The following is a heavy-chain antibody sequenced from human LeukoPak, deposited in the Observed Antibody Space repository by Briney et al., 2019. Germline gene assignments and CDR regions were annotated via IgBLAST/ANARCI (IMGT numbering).Heavy chain of an antibody. D-gene: IGHD3-10*01. Sequence: PSETLSLTCTVSGGSISSYYWNWIRQPAGKGLEWIGRIYTSGSTNYNPSLKSRVTMSVDTSKNQFSLKLSSVTAADTAVYYCARDRYYGSGSSYLYYYYYMDVWGKGTTVTVSS. J-gene: IGHJ6*03. CDR2: IYTSGST. CDR1: GGSISSYY. CDR3: ARDRYYGSGSSYLYYYYYMDV. V-gene: IGHV4-4*07.